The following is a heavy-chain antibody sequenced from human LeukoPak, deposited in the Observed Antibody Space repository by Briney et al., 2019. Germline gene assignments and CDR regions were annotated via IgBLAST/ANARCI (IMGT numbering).Heavy chain of an antibody. CDR2: INSNSGDT. V-gene: IGHV1-2*02. J-gene: IGHJ4*02. CDR1: GYTLTDYY. CDR3: AILLTRIGDY. Sequence: ASVKVSCKASGYTLTDYYVHWVRQAPGQGLEWMAWINSNSGDTKYAQKFQGRVTVTRDTSISTAYMEMRGLRSDDTAVYYCAILLTRIGDYWGQGTLVTVSS. D-gene: IGHD2-2*01.